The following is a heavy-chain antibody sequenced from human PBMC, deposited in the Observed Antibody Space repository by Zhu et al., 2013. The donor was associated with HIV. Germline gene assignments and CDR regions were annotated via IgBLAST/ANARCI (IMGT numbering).Heavy chain of an antibody. CDR3: ARFGSYSSSWYDY. Sequence: QVQLQQWGAGLLKPSETLSLTCAVYGGSFSGYYWSWIRQPPGKGLEWIGEINHSGSTNYNPSLKSRVTISVDTSKNQFSLKLSSVTAADTAVYYCARFGSYSSSWYDYWGQGTLVTVSS. D-gene: IGHD6-13*01. J-gene: IGHJ4*02. V-gene: IGHV4-34*01. CDR1: GGSFSGYY. CDR2: INHSGST.